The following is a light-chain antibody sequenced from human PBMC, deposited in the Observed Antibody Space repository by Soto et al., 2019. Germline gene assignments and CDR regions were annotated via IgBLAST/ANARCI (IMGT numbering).Light chain of an antibody. V-gene: IGKV3-11*01. CDR2: DTS. CDR1: QSISSF. CDR3: QQRHNWPIT. J-gene: IGKJ1*01. Sequence: EIVLTQSPATLSLSPVDRATLSCRASQSISSFLAWYQQKPGQAPRLLIYDTSNRATGIPARFSGSGSGTDFTLTISGLEPADLGVYYCQQRHNWPITFGQGTKVDIK.